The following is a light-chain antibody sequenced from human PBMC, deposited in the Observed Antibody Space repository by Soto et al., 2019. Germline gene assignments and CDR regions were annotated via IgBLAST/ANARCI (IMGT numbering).Light chain of an antibody. V-gene: IGKV3-20*01. CDR3: QQYGSWPRT. Sequence: ELVLTQSPGTLSLSPGERATLSCWASQSVSSNYLAWYQQKPGQAPRLLIYGASSRAAGIPDRFSGSGSGTDFTLTISRLEPEDVAVYYCQQYGSWPRTFGQGTNVEFK. J-gene: IGKJ1*01. CDR1: QSVSSNY. CDR2: GAS.